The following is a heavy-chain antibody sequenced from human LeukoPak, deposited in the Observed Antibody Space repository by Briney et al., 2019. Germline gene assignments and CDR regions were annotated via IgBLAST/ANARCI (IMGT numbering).Heavy chain of an antibody. D-gene: IGHD2-2*01. V-gene: IGHV1-46*01. Sequence: ASVKVSCKASGYTFTSYYMHWVRQAPGQGLEWMGIINPSGGSTSYVQKFQGRVTITADESTSTAYMELSSLRSEDTAVYYCASTAQNTVVVVPAAPFGYWGQGTLVTVSS. CDR2: INPSGGST. CDR3: ASTAQNTVVVVPAAPFGY. CDR1: GYTFTSYY. J-gene: IGHJ4*02.